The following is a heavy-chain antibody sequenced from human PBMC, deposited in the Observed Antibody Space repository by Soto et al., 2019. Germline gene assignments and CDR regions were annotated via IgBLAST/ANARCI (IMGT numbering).Heavy chain of an antibody. CDR3: ARGYCSGGSCYRNYYYYYYMDV. CDR2: ISSNGGST. V-gene: IGHV3-64*01. CDR1: GFTFSSYA. Sequence: EVQLVESGGGLVQPGGSLRLSCAASGFTFSSYAMHWVRQAPGKGLEYVSAISSNGGSTYYANSVKGRFTISRDNSKNTLYLQMGSLRAEDMAVYYCARGYCSGGSCYRNYYYYYYMDVWGKGTTVTVSS. J-gene: IGHJ6*03. D-gene: IGHD2-15*01.